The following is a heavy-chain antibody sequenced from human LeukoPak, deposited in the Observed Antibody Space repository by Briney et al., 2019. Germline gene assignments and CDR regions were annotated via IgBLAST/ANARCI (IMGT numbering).Heavy chain of an antibody. Sequence: SETLSLTCTVSGSSISSSSYYWGWIRQPPGKGLEWIGSIYYSGSTYYNPSLKSRVTISVDTSKNQFSLKLSSVTAADTAVYYCARLTIFGVVNYDYWGQGTLVTVSS. CDR2: IYYSGST. V-gene: IGHV4-39*01. D-gene: IGHD3-3*01. CDR1: GSSISSSSYY. J-gene: IGHJ4*02. CDR3: ARLTIFGVVNYDY.